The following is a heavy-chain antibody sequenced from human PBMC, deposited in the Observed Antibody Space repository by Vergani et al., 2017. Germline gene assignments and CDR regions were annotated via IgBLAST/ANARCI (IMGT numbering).Heavy chain of an antibody. V-gene: IGHV3-23*01. Sequence: EVQLLESGGGLVQPGGSLRLSCAASGFTFSSYAMSWVRQAPGKGLEWVSAISGSGGSTYYADSVKGRFTISRDNSKNTLYLQMNSLRAEDTAVYYCATVTNPVDAFDIWGQGTMVTVSS. CDR3: ATVTNPVDAFDI. CDR1: GFTFSSYA. J-gene: IGHJ3*02. CDR2: ISGSGGST. D-gene: IGHD4-17*01.